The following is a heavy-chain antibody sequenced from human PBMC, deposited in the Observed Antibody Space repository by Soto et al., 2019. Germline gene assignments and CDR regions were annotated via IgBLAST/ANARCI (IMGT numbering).Heavy chain of an antibody. J-gene: IGHJ4*02. CDR3: AHSPWGSATDY. CDR2: IYWNDDK. Sequence: ESGPTLVNPTQTLTLTCALSGFSVSARGVGVGWIRQPPGKALEWLAIIYWNDDKLYRPSLQSRLTITKDTSKNQVVLTMTNMDPVDTATYYCAHSPWGSATDYWGQGTPVTVSS. D-gene: IGHD3-16*01. V-gene: IGHV2-5*01. CDR1: GFSVSARGVG.